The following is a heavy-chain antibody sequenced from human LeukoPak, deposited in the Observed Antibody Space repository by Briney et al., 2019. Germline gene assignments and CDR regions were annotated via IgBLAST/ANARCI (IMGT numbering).Heavy chain of an antibody. Sequence: SETLSLTCSVSGDSISSYSWSWIRQPPGKGLEWIGYIHYSESTTYNPSLKNRVTISADPSKHQLSLSLSSVTAADTAVYYCARGQGGGSSWAFDYWGQGTLVTVSS. V-gene: IGHV4-59*01. CDR3: ARGQGGGSSWAFDY. D-gene: IGHD1-26*01. CDR2: IHYSEST. J-gene: IGHJ4*02. CDR1: GDSISSYS.